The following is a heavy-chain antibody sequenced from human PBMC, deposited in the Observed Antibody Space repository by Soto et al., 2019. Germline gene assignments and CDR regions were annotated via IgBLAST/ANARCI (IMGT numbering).Heavy chain of an antibody. CDR2: ISYDGSNK. CDR3: AKDLVTTTFFDY. V-gene: IGHV3-30*18. Sequence: GGSLRLSCAASGFTFSSYGMHWVRQAPAKGLEWVAVISYDGSNKYYADSVKGRFTISRDNSKNTLYLQMNSLRAEDTAVYYCAKDLVTTTFFDYWGQGTLVTVSS. CDR1: GFTFSSYG. D-gene: IGHD4-17*01. J-gene: IGHJ4*02.